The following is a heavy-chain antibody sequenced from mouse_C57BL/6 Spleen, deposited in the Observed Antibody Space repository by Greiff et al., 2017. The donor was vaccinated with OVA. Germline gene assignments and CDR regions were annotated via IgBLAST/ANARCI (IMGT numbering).Heavy chain of an antibody. V-gene: IGHV1-52*01. J-gene: IGHJ2*01. CDR1: GYTFTSYW. CDR3: ARGLGGGGYLDY. Sequence: VQLQQPGAELVRPGSSVKLSCKASGYTFTSYWMHWVKQRPIQGLEWIGNIDPSDSETHYNQKFKDKATLTVDKSSSTAYMQLSSLTSEDSAVYYCARGLGGGGYLDYWGQGTTLTVSS. D-gene: IGHD4-1*01. CDR2: IDPSDSET.